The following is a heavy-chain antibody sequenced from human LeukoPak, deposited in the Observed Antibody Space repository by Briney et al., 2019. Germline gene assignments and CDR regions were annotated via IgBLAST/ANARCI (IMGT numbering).Heavy chain of an antibody. CDR3: ARGYRIVDLFCALL. CDR2: ISYDGSNK. Sequence: PGGSLRLSCAASGFTFSSYSMNWVRQAPGKGLEWVAVISYDGSNKYYADSVKGRFTISRDNAKNSLYLQTNSLRAEDTAVYYCARGYRIVDLFCALLWGQGTMVTVSS. V-gene: IGHV3-30*03. D-gene: IGHD1-26*01. CDR1: GFTFSSYS. J-gene: IGHJ3*01.